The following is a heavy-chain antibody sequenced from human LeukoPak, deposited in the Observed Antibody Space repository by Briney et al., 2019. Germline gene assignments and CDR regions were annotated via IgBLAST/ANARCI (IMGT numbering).Heavy chain of an antibody. CDR3: ARWSTAVVVPVPVYYYYYGMDV. D-gene: IGHD2-2*01. J-gene: IGHJ6*02. CDR1: GFAFSSYE. Sequence: QPGGSLRLSCAASGFAFSSYEMNWVRQAPGKGLEWVSYISSSGSTIYYADSVKGRFTISRDNAKNPLYLQMNSLRAEDTAVYYCARWSTAVVVPVPVYYYYYGMDVWGQGTRSPSP. V-gene: IGHV3-48*03. CDR2: ISSSGSTI.